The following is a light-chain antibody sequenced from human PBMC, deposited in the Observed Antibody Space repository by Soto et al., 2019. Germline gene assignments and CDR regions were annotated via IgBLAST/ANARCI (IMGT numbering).Light chain of an antibody. CDR3: LQYQSYWT. Sequence: DIQMTQSPSTLSASVGDRVSISCRASQSISRQLAWYQQKPGKAPNLLIYQASNLETGVPSRFTGSGSGTEFTLTISSLQPDDLATYSCLQYQSYWTFGQGTKVEDK. J-gene: IGKJ1*01. V-gene: IGKV1-5*03. CDR1: QSISRQ. CDR2: QAS.